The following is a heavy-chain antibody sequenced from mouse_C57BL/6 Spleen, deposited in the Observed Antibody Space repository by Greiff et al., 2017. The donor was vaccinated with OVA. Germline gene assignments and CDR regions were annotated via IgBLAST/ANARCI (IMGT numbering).Heavy chain of an antibody. J-gene: IGHJ1*03. V-gene: IGHV5-4*03. Sequence: EVKLMESGGGLVKPGGSLKLSCAASGFTFSSYAMPWVRQPPEKRLEWVATLSDGGSYTYYPDNVKGRFTISRDNAKNNLYLQMSHLKSEDTAMYYCARGDDSWYFDVWGTGTTVTVSS. CDR2: LSDGGSYT. CDR1: GFTFSSYA. D-gene: IGHD2-13*01. CDR3: ARGDDSWYFDV.